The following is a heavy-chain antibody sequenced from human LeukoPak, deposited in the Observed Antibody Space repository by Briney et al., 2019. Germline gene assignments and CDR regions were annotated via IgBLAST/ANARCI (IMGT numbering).Heavy chain of an antibody. Sequence: SETLSLTCTVSGGPISSYYWSWIRQPPGKGLEWIGEINHSGSTNYNPSLKSRVTISVDTSKNQFSLKLSSVTAADTAVYYCARGGGSTPYYFDYWGQGTLVTVSS. CDR1: GGPISSYY. CDR2: INHSGST. J-gene: IGHJ4*02. D-gene: IGHD2-2*01. CDR3: ARGGGSTPYYFDY. V-gene: IGHV4-34*01.